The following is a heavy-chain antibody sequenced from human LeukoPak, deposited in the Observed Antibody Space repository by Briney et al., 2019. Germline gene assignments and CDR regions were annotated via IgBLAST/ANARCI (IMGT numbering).Heavy chain of an antibody. V-gene: IGHV4-38-2*02. CDR3: AREPYSSSWYGD. D-gene: IGHD6-13*01. CDR2: IYHSGST. CDR1: GYSISSGYY. J-gene: IGHJ4*02. Sequence: SETLSLTCTVSGYSISSGYYWGWIRQPPGKGLEWIGSIYHSGSTYYNPSLKSRVTISVDTSKTKFSLKLSSVTAADTAVYYCAREPYSSSWYGDWGQGTLVTVSS.